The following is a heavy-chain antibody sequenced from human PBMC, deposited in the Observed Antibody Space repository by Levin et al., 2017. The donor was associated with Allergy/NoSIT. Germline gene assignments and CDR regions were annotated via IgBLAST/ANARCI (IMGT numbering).Heavy chain of an antibody. V-gene: IGHV3-15*01. J-gene: IGHJ4*02. Sequence: SCTASGITFSNAWMSWARQAPGKGLDWVGRIKSKTDGGTADYASPVKGRFTIPRDESRNTLYLQMNSLKTEDTAVYYCTTYISSWYYFDNWGQGTLVPVSS. D-gene: IGHD6-13*01. CDR1: GITFSNAW. CDR2: IKSKTDGGTA. CDR3: TTYISSWYYFDN.